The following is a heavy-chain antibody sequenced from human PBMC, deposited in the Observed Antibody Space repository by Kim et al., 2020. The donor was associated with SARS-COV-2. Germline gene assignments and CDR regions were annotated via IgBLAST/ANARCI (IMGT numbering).Heavy chain of an antibody. CDR3: ARQIAAEGFDY. V-gene: IGHV3-21*01. CDR1: GFTFSSYS. J-gene: IGHJ4*02. D-gene: IGHD6-13*01. Sequence: GGSLRLSCAASGFTFSSYSMNWVRQAPGKGLEWVSSISSSSSYIYYADSVKGRFTISRDNAKNSLYLQMNSLRAEDTAVYYCARQIAAEGFDYWGQGTLFTVSS. CDR2: ISSSSSYI.